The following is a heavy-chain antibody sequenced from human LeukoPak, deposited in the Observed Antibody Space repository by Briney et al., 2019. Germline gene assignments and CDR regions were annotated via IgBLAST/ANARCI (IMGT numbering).Heavy chain of an antibody. Sequence: LSLTCTVSGGSISSAGYYWSWIRQAPGKGLEWVSYISTSSGTIYYADSVKGRFTISRDNAKNSLCLQMNSLRDEDTAVYYCARGDVSTSNWANFHFWGQGALVTVSS. CDR1: GGSISSAGYY. CDR3: ARGDVSTSNWANFHF. V-gene: IGHV3-11*04. CDR2: ISTSSGTI. D-gene: IGHD7-27*01. J-gene: IGHJ4*02.